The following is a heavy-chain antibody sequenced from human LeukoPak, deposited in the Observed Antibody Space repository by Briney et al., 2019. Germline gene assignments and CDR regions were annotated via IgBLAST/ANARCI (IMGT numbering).Heavy chain of an antibody. CDR3: AKVHIAVAGLIDY. D-gene: IGHD6-19*01. Sequence: GGSLRLSCAASGFTFSSYGITWVRQAPGKGLEWVAVISYDGSNKYYADSVKGRFTISRDNSKNTLYLQMNSLRAEDTAVYYCAKVHIAVAGLIDYWGQGTLVTVSS. CDR2: ISYDGSNK. V-gene: IGHV3-30*18. CDR1: GFTFSSYG. J-gene: IGHJ4*02.